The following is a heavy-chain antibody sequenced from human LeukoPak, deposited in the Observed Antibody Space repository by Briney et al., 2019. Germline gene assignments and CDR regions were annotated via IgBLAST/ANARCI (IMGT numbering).Heavy chain of an antibody. Sequence: ASVKVSCKASGYTFTSYGISWVRQAPGQGLEWMGWISAYNGNTNYAQKLQGRVTMTTDTSTSTAYMELRSLRSDDTAVYYCARSGGYTDYYYYGMDVWGQGTTVTVSS. CDR2: ISAYNGNT. CDR1: GYTFTSYG. V-gene: IGHV1-18*01. CDR3: ARSGGYTDYYYYGMDV. D-gene: IGHD3-22*01. J-gene: IGHJ6*02.